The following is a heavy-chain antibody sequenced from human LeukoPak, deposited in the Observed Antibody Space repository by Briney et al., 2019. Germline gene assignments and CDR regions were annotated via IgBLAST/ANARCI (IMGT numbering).Heavy chain of an antibody. CDR2: ISNDESTI. D-gene: IGHD7-27*01. CDR1: GFSFSSYW. J-gene: IGHJ5*02. Sequence: PGGSLRLSCAASGFSFSSYWMHWVRQAPGKGPVWVSLISNDESTIIYADSVKGRFTISRDNAKNTLHLQMSSLRAEDTAVYYCARDVGTWGQGTLVTVSS. CDR3: ARDVGT. V-gene: IGHV3-74*01.